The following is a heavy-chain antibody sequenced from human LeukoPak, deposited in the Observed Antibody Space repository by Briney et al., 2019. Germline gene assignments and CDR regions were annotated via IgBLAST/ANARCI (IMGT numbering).Heavy chain of an antibody. Sequence: RASVKVSCKASGYTFTGYFLHWVRQAPGQGLESMGWINPNSGGTNYAQKFQGRVTMTRDTSISTAYMDLSRLRSDDTAMYYCARGMHYGSGSSHCYFDLWGRGTLVTVSS. V-gene: IGHV1-2*02. J-gene: IGHJ2*01. CDR2: INPNSGGT. CDR3: ARGMHYGSGSSHCYFDL. D-gene: IGHD3-10*01. CDR1: GYTFTGYF.